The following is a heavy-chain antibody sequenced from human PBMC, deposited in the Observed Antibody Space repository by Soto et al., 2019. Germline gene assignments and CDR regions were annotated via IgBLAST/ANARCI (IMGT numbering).Heavy chain of an antibody. CDR3: ARSHGSGSYRYYYYGMDV. J-gene: IGHJ6*02. CDR1: GFTFSSYS. CDR2: ISSSSGYI. V-gene: IGHV3-21*01. D-gene: IGHD3-10*01. Sequence: PGGSLRLSCAASGFTFSSYSMNWVRQAPGKGLEWVSSISSSSGYIYYADSVKGRFTISRDNAKNSLYLQMNSLRAEDTAVYYCARSHGSGSYRYYYYGMDVWGQGTTVTVSS.